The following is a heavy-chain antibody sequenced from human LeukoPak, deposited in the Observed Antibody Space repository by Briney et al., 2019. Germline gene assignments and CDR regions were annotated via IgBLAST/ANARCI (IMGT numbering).Heavy chain of an antibody. CDR1: GFTFSSYA. Sequence: PGGSLRLSCAASGFTFSSYAMTWVRQAPGMGLEWVSGISGSGGSTSYADTEKGRFTISRDNSKNTVYLQMNSLRAEDTAVYYCAKDRGNYYNAPRFDPWGQGTLVTVSS. D-gene: IGHD3-10*01. V-gene: IGHV3-23*01. CDR2: ISGSGGST. J-gene: IGHJ5*02. CDR3: AKDRGNYYNAPRFDP.